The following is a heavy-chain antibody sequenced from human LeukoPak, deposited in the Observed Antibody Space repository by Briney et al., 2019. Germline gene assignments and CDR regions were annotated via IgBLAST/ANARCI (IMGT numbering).Heavy chain of an antibody. CDR2: LWYDGSNK. CDR1: GFTFGAYA. D-gene: IGHD2-21*01. Sequence: GGSLRLSCEGSGFTFGAYAMHWVRQPPGKGLEWLAFLWYDGSNKYYADSVTGRFAISRDNSINTVFLDMASVTAADTGVYFCARGHCSSHYYLDYWGQGTLVTVSS. J-gene: IGHJ4*02. CDR3: ARGHCSSHYYLDY. V-gene: IGHV3-30*12.